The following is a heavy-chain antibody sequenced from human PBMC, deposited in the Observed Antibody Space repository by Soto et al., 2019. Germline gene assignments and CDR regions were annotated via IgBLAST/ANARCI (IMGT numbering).Heavy chain of an antibody. CDR2: VYFSGST. D-gene: IGHD4-17*01. J-gene: IGHJ5*02. Sequence: SETLSLTCTVSGGSLSSDYWSWIRQAPGKGLEWIGYVYFSGSTYYNPSLESRLSISVDTSKSQLSLKLTSVTAADTAVYYCARVGPLTVTTSLGFDPWGQGILVTVSS. V-gene: IGHV4-59*01. CDR1: GGSLSSDY. CDR3: ARVGPLTVTTSLGFDP.